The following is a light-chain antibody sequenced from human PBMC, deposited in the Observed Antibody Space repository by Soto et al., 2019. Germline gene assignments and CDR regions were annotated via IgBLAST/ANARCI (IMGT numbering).Light chain of an antibody. CDR2: EVS. Sequence: QSVLTQPASVSGSPGQSISISCTGTSSDVGGYNYVSWYQQHPGKAPKLMIYEVSNRPSGVSNRFSGSKSGNTASLTISGLQAEDEADYYCSSYTSSSTLTYVFGTGTKDTVL. CDR3: SSYTSSSTLTYV. CDR1: SSDVGGYNY. V-gene: IGLV2-14*01. J-gene: IGLJ1*01.